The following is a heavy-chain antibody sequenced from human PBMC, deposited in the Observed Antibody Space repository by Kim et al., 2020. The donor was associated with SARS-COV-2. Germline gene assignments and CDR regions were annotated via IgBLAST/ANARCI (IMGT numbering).Heavy chain of an antibody. J-gene: IGHJ4*02. V-gene: IGHV4-39*01. D-gene: IGHD5-18*01. CDR3: ASPDTAMVIGAFDY. Sequence: NPSLKSRVTISVDTSKNQFSLKLSSVTAADTAVYYCASPDTAMVIGAFDYWGQGTLVTVSS.